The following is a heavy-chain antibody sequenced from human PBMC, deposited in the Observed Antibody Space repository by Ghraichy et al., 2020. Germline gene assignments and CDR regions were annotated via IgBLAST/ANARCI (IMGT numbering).Heavy chain of an antibody. V-gene: IGHV4-4*07. D-gene: IGHD4-11*01. CDR2: IYTSGST. Sequence: SETLSLTCTVSGGSISSYYWSWIRQPAGKGLEWIGRIYTSGSTNYNPSLKSRVTMSVDTSKNQFSLKLSSVTAADTAVYYCASLGTDYSSQRGGYWGQGTLVTVSS. CDR3: ASLGTDYSSQRGGY. J-gene: IGHJ4*02. CDR1: GGSISSYY.